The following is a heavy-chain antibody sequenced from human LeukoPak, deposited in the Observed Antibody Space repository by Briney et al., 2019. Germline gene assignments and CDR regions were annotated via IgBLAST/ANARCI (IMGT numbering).Heavy chain of an antibody. CDR2: IIPIFGTA. CDR3: ARAYCSGGSCYRSWGDFDY. J-gene: IGHJ4*02. Sequence: ASVKVSCKASGGTFSSYAISWVRQAPGQGLEWMGEIIPIFGTANYAQKFQGRVTITADESTSTAYMELSSLRSEDTAVYYCARAYCSGGSCYRSWGDFDYWGQGTLVTVSS. D-gene: IGHD2-15*01. V-gene: IGHV1-69*13. CDR1: GGTFSSYA.